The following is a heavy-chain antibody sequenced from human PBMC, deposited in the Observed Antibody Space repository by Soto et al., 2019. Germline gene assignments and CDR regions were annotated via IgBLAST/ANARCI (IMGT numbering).Heavy chain of an antibody. J-gene: IGHJ6*02. D-gene: IGHD2-2*01. CDR3: ARGYCSSTSCYGNYYYGMDV. Sequence: SETLSLTCTVSGGSISSSSYYWGWIRQPPGKGLEWIGSIYYSGSTYYNPSLKSRVTISVDTSKNQFSLKLSSVTAADTAVYYCARGYCSSTSCYGNYYYGMDVWGQGTTVT. CDR1: GGSISSSSYY. V-gene: IGHV4-39*01. CDR2: IYYSGST.